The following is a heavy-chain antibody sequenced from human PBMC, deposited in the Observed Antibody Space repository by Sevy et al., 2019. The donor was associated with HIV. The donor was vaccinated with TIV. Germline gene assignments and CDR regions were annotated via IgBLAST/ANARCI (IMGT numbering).Heavy chain of an antibody. CDR2: ISGSGGST. V-gene: IGHV3-23*01. CDR3: AKDSCITMIVVVDNWFDP. J-gene: IGHJ5*02. Sequence: GGSLRLSCAASGFTFSSYAMSWVRQAPGKGLEWVSAISGSGGSTYYADSVKGRFTISRDNSKNTLDLQMNSLRAEDTAVYYCAKDSCITMIVVVDNWFDPWGQGTLVTVSS. CDR1: GFTFSSYA. D-gene: IGHD3-22*01.